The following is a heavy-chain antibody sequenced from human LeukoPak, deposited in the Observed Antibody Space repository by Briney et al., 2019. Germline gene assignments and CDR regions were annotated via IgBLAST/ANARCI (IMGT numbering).Heavy chain of an antibody. D-gene: IGHD6-19*01. CDR1: GYTFTTYD. J-gene: IGHJ5*02. CDR2: MNPNSGNT. V-gene: IGHV1-8*01. CDR3: ARGRGSGHKENWFDP. Sequence: PGASAKVFCKASGYTFTTYDINWVRQATGQGLEWMGWMNPNSGNTGYTQKFQGRVTMTRNTSISTAYMELSSLRSEDTAVYYCARGRGSGHKENWFDPWGQGTLVTVSS.